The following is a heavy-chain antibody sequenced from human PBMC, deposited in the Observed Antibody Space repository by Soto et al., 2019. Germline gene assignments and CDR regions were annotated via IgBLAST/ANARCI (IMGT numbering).Heavy chain of an antibody. J-gene: IGHJ4*02. CDR2: VYHGGST. V-gene: IGHV4-4*02. CDR1: GDSISSQHW. CDR3: ARNRVGLDS. Sequence: QVLLQESGPGLVKPSGTLSLTCAVSGDSISSQHWWTWVRQPPGQGLEWVGEVYHGGSTNYSPSLKPRVTVSVDKSRNQFSLKLSSVTAADTAIYYCARNRVGLDSWGQGTLVIVSS.